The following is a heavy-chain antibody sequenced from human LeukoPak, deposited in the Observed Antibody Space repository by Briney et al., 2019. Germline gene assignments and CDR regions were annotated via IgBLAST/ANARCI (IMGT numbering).Heavy chain of an antibody. D-gene: IGHD3-10*01. V-gene: IGHV4-39*01. J-gene: IGHJ5*02. CDR1: GGSISSSSYY. CDR2: IYYSGST. CDR3: ARRARFHSWFDP. Sequence: PSETLSLTCTVSGGSISSSSYYWGWIRQPPGKGLEWIGSIYYSGSTYYNPSLKSRVTISVDTSKNQFSLKLSSVTAADTAVYYCARRARFHSWFDPWGQGTLVTVSS.